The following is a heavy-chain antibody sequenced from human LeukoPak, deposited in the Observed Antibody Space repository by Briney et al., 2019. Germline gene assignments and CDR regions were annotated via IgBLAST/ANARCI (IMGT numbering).Heavy chain of an antibody. Sequence: PGGSLRLSCAASGFTVSSNYMSWVRQAPGKGLEWVSVIYSGGSTYYADSVKGRFTISRDNSKNTLYLQMNSLRAEDTAVYYCARHQKIAAAAFDYWGQGTLVTVSS. J-gene: IGHJ4*02. CDR1: GFTVSSNY. V-gene: IGHV3-66*04. D-gene: IGHD6-13*01. CDR2: IYSGGST. CDR3: ARHQKIAAAAFDY.